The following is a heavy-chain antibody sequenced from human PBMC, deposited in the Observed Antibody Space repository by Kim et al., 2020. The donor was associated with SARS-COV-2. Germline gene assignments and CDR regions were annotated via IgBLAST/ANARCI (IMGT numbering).Heavy chain of an antibody. CDR3: ARATPITMIVGYYGMDV. V-gene: IGHV3-13*01. CDR2: IGTAGDT. D-gene: IGHD3-22*01. J-gene: IGHJ6*02. Sequence: GGSLRLSCAASGFTFSSYDMHWVRQATGKGLEWVSAIGTAGDTYYPGSVKGRFTISRENAKNSLYLQMNSLRAGDTAVYYCARATPITMIVGYYGMDVWGQGATVTVSS. CDR1: GFTFSSYD.